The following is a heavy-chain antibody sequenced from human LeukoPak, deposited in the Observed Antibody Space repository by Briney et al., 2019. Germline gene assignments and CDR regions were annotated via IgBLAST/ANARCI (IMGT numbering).Heavy chain of an antibody. D-gene: IGHD6-6*01. CDR2: ISSSSSYI. CDR1: GFTFSSYS. V-gene: IGHV3-21*01. CDR3: ARDSSSSYYYYYGMDV. J-gene: IGHJ6*02. Sequence: GGSLRLSCAASGFTFSSYSMNWVRQAPGKGLEWVSPISSSSSYIYYADSVKGRFTISRDNAKNSLYLQMNSLRAEDTAVYYCARDSSSSYYYYYGMDVWGQGTTVTVSS.